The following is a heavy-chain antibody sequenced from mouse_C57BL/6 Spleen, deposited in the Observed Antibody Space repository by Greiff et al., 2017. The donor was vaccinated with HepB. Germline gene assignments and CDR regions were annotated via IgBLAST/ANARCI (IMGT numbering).Heavy chain of an antibody. CDR3: ARGGSNSAMDY. V-gene: IGHV1-82*01. Sequence: VMLVESGPELVKPGASVKISCKASGYAFSSSWMNWVKQRPGKGLEWIGRIYPGDGDTNYNGKFKGKATLTADKSSSTAYMQLSSLTSEDSAVYFCARGGSNSAMDYWGQGTSVTVSS. CDR1: GYAFSSSW. D-gene: IGHD1-1*01. CDR2: IYPGDGDT. J-gene: IGHJ4*01.